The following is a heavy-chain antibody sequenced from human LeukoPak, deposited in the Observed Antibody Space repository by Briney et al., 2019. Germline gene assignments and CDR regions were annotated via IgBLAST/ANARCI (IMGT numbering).Heavy chain of an antibody. CDR1: GGSISSSSYY. V-gene: IGHV4-39*07. J-gene: IGHJ4*02. CDR2: IYYSGST. Sequence: SETLSLTCTVSGGSISSSSYYGGWIRQPPGKGLEWIGSIYYSGSTYYNPSLKSRVTISVDTSKNQFSLKLSSVTAADTAVYYCARGQMFTIWFEGAAAPCDYWGQGTLVTVSS. CDR3: ARGQMFTIWFEGAAAPCDY. D-gene: IGHD3-10*01.